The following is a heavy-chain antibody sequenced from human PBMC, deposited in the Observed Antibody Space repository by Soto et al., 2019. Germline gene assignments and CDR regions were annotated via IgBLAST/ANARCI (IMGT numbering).Heavy chain of an antibody. J-gene: IGHJ5*02. V-gene: IGHV1-3*01. CDR2: INAANGNT. Sequence: QVQLVQSGAEVKQPGASVKVSCKASGYTFTTYAIHWVRQAPRQRLEWMGWINAANGNTKYSQKFQGRVTITRDTSATTAYMELSRLRSEDTAVYYCERDQGYYDSGGYYKPWGQGTLVTVCS. D-gene: IGHD3-10*01. CDR1: GYTFTTYA. CDR3: ERDQGYYDSGGYYKP.